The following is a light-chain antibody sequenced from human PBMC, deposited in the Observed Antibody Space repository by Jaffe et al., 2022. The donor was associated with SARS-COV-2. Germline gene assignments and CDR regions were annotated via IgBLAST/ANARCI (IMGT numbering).Light chain of an antibody. CDR2: GNI. V-gene: IGLV1-40*01. CDR1: SSNIGAGYD. J-gene: IGLJ1*01. CDR3: QSYDSSQGV. Sequence: QSALTQPPSVSGAPGQRVTMSCTGSSSNIGAGYDVSWYQQLPGAAPKLLIYGNINRPSGVPDRFSGSKSGTSASLAITGLQADDEADYYCQSYDSSQGVFGTGTKVTVL.